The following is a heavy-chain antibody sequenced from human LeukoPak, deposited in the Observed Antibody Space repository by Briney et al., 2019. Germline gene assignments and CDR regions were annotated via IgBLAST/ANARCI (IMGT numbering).Heavy chain of an antibody. V-gene: IGHV4-39*01. CDR3: ARKGTIAPTGASHFDY. D-gene: IGHD6-13*01. CDR1: GGSISSSISTNY. CDR2: IHYSGTT. J-gene: IGHJ4*02. Sequence: SETLSLTCTVSGGSISSSISTNYWNWVRQPPGKGLEWIGSIHYSGTTYYNPPLESRATISVDTSKNQFSVKLTSVTAADTAVYYCARKGTIAPTGASHFDYWGQGTLVTVSS.